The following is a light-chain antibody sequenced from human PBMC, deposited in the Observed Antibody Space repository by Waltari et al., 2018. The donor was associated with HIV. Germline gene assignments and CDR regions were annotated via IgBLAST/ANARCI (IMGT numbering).Light chain of an antibody. Sequence: SALTQPASVSGSPGQSITIPCTGTSSDVCGYHYVPWYQQHPGKAPKLTIYEVTNRPSGVSNRFSGSKSGNTASLTISGLQVEDEADYYCSSYTSSSLEIFGGGTKLTVL. CDR1: SSDVCGYHY. CDR2: EVT. V-gene: IGLV2-14*03. J-gene: IGLJ2*01. CDR3: SSYTSSSLEI.